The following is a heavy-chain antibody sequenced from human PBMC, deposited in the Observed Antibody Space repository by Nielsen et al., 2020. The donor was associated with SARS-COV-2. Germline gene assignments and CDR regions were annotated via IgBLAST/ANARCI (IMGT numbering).Heavy chain of an antibody. J-gene: IGHJ4*02. CDR3: ARGNGWGSYFDY. CDR1: GFTLSSHA. V-gene: IGHV3-30*04. D-gene: IGHD7-27*01. CDR2: ISYDGRSK. Sequence: GESLKISCAASGFTLSSHAMHWVRQAPGKGLEWMAVISYDGRSKHYADAVKGRLTISRDNSKNTLYLQMNSLRAEDTAVYYCARGNGWGSYFDYWGQGTLVTVSS.